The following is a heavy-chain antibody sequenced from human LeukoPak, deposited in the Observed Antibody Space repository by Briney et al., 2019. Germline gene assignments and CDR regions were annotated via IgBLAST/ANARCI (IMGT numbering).Heavy chain of an antibody. Sequence: GGSLRLSCAASGFTFSNYGMRWVRQAPGKGLEWVAVISYDGSNTFYADSVKGRFTISRDNSKNTLYLQVNSLRAEDTAVYYCAKDPHSSGWYFTAFDYWGQGTLVTVSS. CDR2: ISYDGSNT. D-gene: IGHD6-19*01. J-gene: IGHJ4*02. CDR1: GFTFSNYG. CDR3: AKDPHSSGWYFTAFDY. V-gene: IGHV3-30*18.